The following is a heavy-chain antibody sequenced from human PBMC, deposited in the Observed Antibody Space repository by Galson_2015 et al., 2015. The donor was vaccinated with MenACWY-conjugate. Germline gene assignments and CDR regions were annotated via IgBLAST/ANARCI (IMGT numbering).Heavy chain of an antibody. D-gene: IGHD6-19*01. J-gene: IGHJ4*02. CDR1: GDSVSSHSAA. Sequence: CAISGDSVSSHSAAWNWIRQSPSRGLEWLGRTYYRYKWYKNYAASVKSRMTINVDRSKNQFSLQLNSVTPEDTAMYYCASQGIAVAGVIDYWGQGILVTVSS. V-gene: IGHV6-1*01. CDR3: ASQGIAVAGVIDY. CDR2: TYYRYKWYK.